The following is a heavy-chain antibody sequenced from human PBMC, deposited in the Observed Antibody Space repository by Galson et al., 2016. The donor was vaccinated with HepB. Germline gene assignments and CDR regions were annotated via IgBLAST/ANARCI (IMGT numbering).Heavy chain of an antibody. CDR2: MSSDGSNK. J-gene: IGHJ6*04. Sequence: SLRLSCAASGLSSYGMHWVRQAPGKGLEWVAVMSSDGSNKYYADSVKGRFTISRDNSKNTLYLQMNSLRAEDTAVYYCAKARGPVVVVVAIHLGCMDVWGKGTTVTVSS. D-gene: IGHD2-15*01. V-gene: IGHV3-30*18. CDR3: AKARGPVVVVVAIHLGCMDV. CDR1: GLSSYG.